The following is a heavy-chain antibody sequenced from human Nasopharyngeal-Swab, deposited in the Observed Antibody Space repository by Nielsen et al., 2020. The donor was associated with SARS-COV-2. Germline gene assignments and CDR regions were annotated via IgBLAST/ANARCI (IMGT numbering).Heavy chain of an antibody. D-gene: IGHD2-2*01. Sequence: SETLSLTCAVYGGSFSGYYWSWIRQPPGKGLEWIGEINHSGSTNHNPSLKSRVTISVDTSKNQFSLKLSSVTAADTAVYYCARGRDIVVVPAAGVAFDYWGQGTLVTVSS. J-gene: IGHJ4*02. V-gene: IGHV4-34*01. CDR1: GGSFSGYY. CDR2: INHSGST. CDR3: ARGRDIVVVPAAGVAFDY.